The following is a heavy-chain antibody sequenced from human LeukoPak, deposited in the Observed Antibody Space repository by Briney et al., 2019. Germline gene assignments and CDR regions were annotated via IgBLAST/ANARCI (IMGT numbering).Heavy chain of an antibody. J-gene: IGHJ6*02. CDR2: INHNGNVN. D-gene: IGHD6-19*01. CDR3: AKGGWRTGDGMNV. Sequence: GGSLRLSCAASGFTFSSYWMNWARQAPGKGLEWVASINHNGNVNYYVDSVKGRFTISRDNSKNTLYLQMNSLRVDDTAVYYCAKGGWRTGDGMNVWGQGATVTVS. V-gene: IGHV3-7*03. CDR1: GFTFSSYW.